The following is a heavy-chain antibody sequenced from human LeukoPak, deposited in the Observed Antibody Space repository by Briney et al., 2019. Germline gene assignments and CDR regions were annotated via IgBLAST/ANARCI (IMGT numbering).Heavy chain of an antibody. CDR1: GGSISSYY. V-gene: IGHV4-59*01. CDR2: IYYSGST. J-gene: IGHJ5*02. CDR3: ARELSSGYYLNWFDP. D-gene: IGHD3-22*01. Sequence: SETLSLTCTVSGGSISSYYWSWVRQPPGKGLEWIGYIYYSGSTNYNPSLKSRVTISVDTSKNQFSLKLSSVTAADTAVYYCARELSSGYYLNWFDPWGQGTLVTVSS.